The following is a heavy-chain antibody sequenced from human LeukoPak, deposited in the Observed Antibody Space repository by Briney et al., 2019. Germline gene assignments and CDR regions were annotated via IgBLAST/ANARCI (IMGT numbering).Heavy chain of an antibody. CDR2: ISADNGNT. Sequence: ASVKVSCKASGYTFSSSGISWVRQAPGQGLEWMGWISADNGNTKYAQKLQGRVTMTTDTSTSTAYMDLRSLRSDDTAVYYCARGLMTPQYFQYWGQGTLVTVSS. V-gene: IGHV1-18*01. J-gene: IGHJ1*01. CDR1: GYTFSSSG. CDR3: ARGLMTPQYFQY.